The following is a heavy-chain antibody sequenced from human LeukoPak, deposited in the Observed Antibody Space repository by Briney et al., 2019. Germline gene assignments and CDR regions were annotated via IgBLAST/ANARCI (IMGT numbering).Heavy chain of an antibody. Sequence: SETLSLTCTVSGGSISSYYWSWIRQPAGKGLEWIGRIYTSGSTNYNPSLKSRVTMSVDTSKNQFSLKLNSVTAADTAVYYCLRDQDCSGGDCQVCWGQGTLVTVSS. CDR2: IYTSGST. J-gene: IGHJ4*02. CDR1: GGSISSYY. V-gene: IGHV4-4*07. D-gene: IGHD2-15*01. CDR3: LRDQDCSGGDCQVC.